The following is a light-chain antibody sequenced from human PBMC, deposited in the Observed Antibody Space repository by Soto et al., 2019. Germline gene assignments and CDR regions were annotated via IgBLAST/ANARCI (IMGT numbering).Light chain of an antibody. Sequence: DIQMTKSPFSLSASVRYSVKITSRASQNIRNYLNWYQQKPGRAPKILIYAASSLQSGVPSRFSGGGSGTDFTLTITSLQPEDFATYYCQKSYNSPFTCGPGHKGDIK. CDR3: QKSYNSPFT. CDR1: QNIRNY. CDR2: AAS. V-gene: IGKV1-39*01. J-gene: IGKJ3*01.